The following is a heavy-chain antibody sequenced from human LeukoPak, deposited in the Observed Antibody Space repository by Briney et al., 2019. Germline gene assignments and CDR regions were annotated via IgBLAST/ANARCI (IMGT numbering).Heavy chain of an antibody. CDR3: ARLIKRWLQPTPFDY. CDR1: GGSISSSSYY. V-gene: IGHV4-39*01. J-gene: IGHJ4*02. CDR2: IYYSGST. D-gene: IGHD5-24*01. Sequence: PSETLSLTCTVSGGSISSSSYYWGWIRQPPGKGLEWIGSIYYSGSTYYNPSLKSRITISVDTSKNQFSLKLSSVTAADTAVYYCARLIKRWLQPTPFDYWGQGTLVTVSS.